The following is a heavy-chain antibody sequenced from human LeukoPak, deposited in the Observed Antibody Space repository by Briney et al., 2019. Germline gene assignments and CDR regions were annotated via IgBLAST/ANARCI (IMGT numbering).Heavy chain of an antibody. Sequence: GRSLRLSCAASGFTFNSYAMHWVRQAPGRGLEWVAVISYDGSNKYYADSVKGRFTISRDNSKNTLYLQMNSLRADDTAVYYCARDYEDAFDIWGQGTMVTVSS. CDR1: GFTFNSYA. CDR2: ISYDGSNK. J-gene: IGHJ3*02. D-gene: IGHD3-22*01. CDR3: ARDYEDAFDI. V-gene: IGHV3-30-3*01.